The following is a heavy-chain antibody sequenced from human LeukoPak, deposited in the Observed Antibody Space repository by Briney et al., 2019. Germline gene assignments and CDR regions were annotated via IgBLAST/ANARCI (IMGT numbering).Heavy chain of an antibody. Sequence: GASLRLSCAASGFTFSSYAMSWVRQAPGKGLEWVSAISGSGGSTYYADSVKGRFTISRDNSKNTLYLQMNSLRAEDTAVYYCAKDVSSGYYLPSYFDYWGQGTLVTVSS. CDR2: ISGSGGST. V-gene: IGHV3-23*01. J-gene: IGHJ4*02. CDR1: GFTFSSYA. D-gene: IGHD3-22*01. CDR3: AKDVSSGYYLPSYFDY.